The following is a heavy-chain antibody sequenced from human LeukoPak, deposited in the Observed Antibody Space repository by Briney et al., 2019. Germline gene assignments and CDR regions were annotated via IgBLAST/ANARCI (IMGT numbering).Heavy chain of an antibody. CDR1: GGSISSYY. D-gene: IGHD2-2*01. Sequence: SETLSLTCTVSGGSISSYYWSWIRQPPGEGLEWIGYIYYSGSTNYNPSLKSRVTISVDTSKNQFSLKLSSVTAADTAVYYCARVGHCSSTSCYGYGMDVWGQGTTVTVSS. J-gene: IGHJ6*02. CDR2: IYYSGST. CDR3: ARVGHCSSTSCYGYGMDV. V-gene: IGHV4-59*01.